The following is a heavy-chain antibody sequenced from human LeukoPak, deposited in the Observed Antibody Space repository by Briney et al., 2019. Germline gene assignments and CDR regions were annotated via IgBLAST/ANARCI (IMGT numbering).Heavy chain of an antibody. V-gene: IGHV1-2*02. CDR3: ARSRIVGRADALDI. Sequence: GASVKVSCKASGYTFTGYYTHWVRQAPGQGLEWMGWINPNNGGTNYAQKFQGRVTMTRDTSISTAYVELSRLRSDDTAVYFCARSRIVGRADALDIWGQGTMVTVSS. CDR2: INPNNGGT. CDR1: GYTFTGYY. J-gene: IGHJ3*02. D-gene: IGHD2-21*01.